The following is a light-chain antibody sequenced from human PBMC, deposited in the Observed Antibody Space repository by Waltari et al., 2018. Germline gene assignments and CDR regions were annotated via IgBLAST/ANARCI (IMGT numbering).Light chain of an antibody. Sequence: QTVVTPDPSSSVPPGGPVTLTCALSSGSLSTTSYATWYQQTPGQATRTLVYKANARSSGVPDRFSGSILGNTAALTITGAQADDESDYYCALYMGSGIWVFGGGTRLTVL. CDR3: ALYMGSGIWV. CDR2: KAN. V-gene: IGLV8-61*01. J-gene: IGLJ3*02. CDR1: SGSLSTTSY.